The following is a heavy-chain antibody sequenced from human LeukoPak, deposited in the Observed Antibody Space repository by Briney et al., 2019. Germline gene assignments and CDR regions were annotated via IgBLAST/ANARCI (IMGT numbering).Heavy chain of an antibody. CDR2: ISYDGSSD. Sequence: GRSPRLSCAASGFTFSTYTIHWVRQAPGKGLERVAVISYDGSSDYYEDSVKGRFTISRDDSKNTLYLQMNSLRAEDTAVYYCARASRWLQVGFDYWGQGTPVTVSS. D-gene: IGHD5-24*01. J-gene: IGHJ4*02. CDR1: GFTFSTYT. CDR3: ARASRWLQVGFDY. V-gene: IGHV3-30-3*01.